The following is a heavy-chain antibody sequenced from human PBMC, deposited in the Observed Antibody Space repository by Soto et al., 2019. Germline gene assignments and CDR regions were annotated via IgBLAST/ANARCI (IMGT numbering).Heavy chain of an antibody. D-gene: IGHD6-13*01. V-gene: IGHV3-23*01. CDR3: AKMLMGAAAGSRRNWFDP. CDR1: GFTFSSYA. Sequence: GGSLRLSCAASGFTFSSYAMSWVRQAPGKGLEWVSAISGSGGSTYYADSVKGRFTISRDNSKNTLYLQMNSLRAEDTAVYYCAKMLMGAAAGSRRNWFDPWGQGTLVTVSS. J-gene: IGHJ5*02. CDR2: ISGSGGST.